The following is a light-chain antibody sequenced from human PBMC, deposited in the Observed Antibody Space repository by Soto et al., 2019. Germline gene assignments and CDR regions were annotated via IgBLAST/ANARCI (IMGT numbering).Light chain of an antibody. V-gene: IGKV3D-11*03. CDR1: QGIGDT. J-gene: IGKJ4*01. Sequence: VMTQSPATLSVSPGEGATLSCRASQGIGDTLAWYQHKPGQAPRLLIYDASNRATGIPARFSGSGSGTDFTLTISRLEPEDFVAYYCQQYATDPLTFGGGTKVDIK. CDR2: DAS. CDR3: QQYATDPLT.